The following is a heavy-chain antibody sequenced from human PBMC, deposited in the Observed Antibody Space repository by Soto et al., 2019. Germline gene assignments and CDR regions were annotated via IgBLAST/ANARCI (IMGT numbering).Heavy chain of an antibody. CDR1: GFSLSSYW. CDR2: INSDGSST. CDR3: ARASTVTGTRNALNM. D-gene: IGHD6-19*01. Sequence: EVQLVESGGGLIQPGGSLRLSCVASGFSLSSYWMHWVRQGPGRGLVWVSRINSDGSSTSYADSVKGRFTISRDNAKNTLYLQMNSLRAEDSAVYYCARASTVTGTRNALNMWGQGTMVIVSS. J-gene: IGHJ3*02. V-gene: IGHV3-74*01.